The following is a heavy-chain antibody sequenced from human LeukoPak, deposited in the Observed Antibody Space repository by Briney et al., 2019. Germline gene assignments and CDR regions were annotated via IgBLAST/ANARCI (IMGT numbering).Heavy chain of an antibody. CDR3: ARGVTTLDY. CDR1: GFTFSNYA. J-gene: IGHJ4*02. V-gene: IGHV3-33*01. CDR2: IWYDGSNK. D-gene: IGHD4-17*01. Sequence: GRSLRLSCAASGFTFSNYAMSWVRQAPGKGLEWVAVIWYDGSNKYYADSVKGRFTISRDNSKDTLYLQMNSLRAEDTAVYFCARGVTTLDYWGQGTLVTVSS.